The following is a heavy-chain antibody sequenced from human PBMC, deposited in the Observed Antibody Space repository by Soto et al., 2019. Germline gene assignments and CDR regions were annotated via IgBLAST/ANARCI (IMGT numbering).Heavy chain of an antibody. Sequence: ASVKVSCKASGYTFTSYGISWVRQAPGQGLEWMGWISAYKGNTNYAQKFQGRVTMTRNTSISTAYMELSSLRSEDTAVYYCPRGHFSPFGVVITPYYYYYYYMDVWAKGTTVTVSS. CDR3: PRGHFSPFGVVITPYYYYYYYMDV. V-gene: IGHV1-18*01. CDR1: GYTFTSYG. J-gene: IGHJ6*03. D-gene: IGHD3-3*01. CDR2: ISAYKGNT.